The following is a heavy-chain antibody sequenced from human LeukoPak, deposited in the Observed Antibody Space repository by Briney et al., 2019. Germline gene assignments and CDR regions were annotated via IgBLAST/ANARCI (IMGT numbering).Heavy chain of an antibody. CDR3: ARSRGNYMDWYFDL. V-gene: IGHV4-59*08. D-gene: IGHD1-26*01. Sequence: SETLSLTCTVSGGSISSYYWSWIRQPPGKGLEWIGYIYYSGNINYNPSLKSRVTISVDTSKNQFSLKLSSVTVADTAVYYCARSRGNYMDWYFDLWARGTLVTVSS. CDR2: IYYSGNI. CDR1: GGSISSYY. J-gene: IGHJ2*01.